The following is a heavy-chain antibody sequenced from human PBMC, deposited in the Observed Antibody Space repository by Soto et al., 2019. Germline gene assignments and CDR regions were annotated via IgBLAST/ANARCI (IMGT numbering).Heavy chain of an antibody. CDR2: IGTSGGGT. J-gene: IGHJ6*02. CDR1: GFIFSNYD. CDR3: VRHAKLTSVTANVGYYYGLDI. Sequence: EVQLLESGGGLVQPGGSLRLSCAASGFIFSNYDMSWVRLAPGKGLEWVSVIGTSGGGTYYADSVKGRFTISRDNSKNTVYLQMSGLRAEDTSLYMCVRHAKLTSVTANVGYYYGLDIWGPGTTGTISS. V-gene: IGHV3-23*01. D-gene: IGHD4-4*01.